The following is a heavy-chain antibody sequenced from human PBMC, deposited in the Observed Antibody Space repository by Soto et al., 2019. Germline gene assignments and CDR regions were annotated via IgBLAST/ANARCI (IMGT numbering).Heavy chain of an antibody. CDR2: IFHTGAT. D-gene: IGHD1-26*01. V-gene: IGHV4-39*01. CDR1: GDSISSSSFY. CDR3: ARRRIVPTTNFDY. J-gene: IGHJ4*02. Sequence: LSLTCTVSGDSISSSSFYGGWILQPPGKGLEWIGHIFHTGATYQNPTLKSRLRMSVDTSKNQFSLNLSSVTATDTAVYYCARRRIVPTTNFDYWGQGTLVTAPQ.